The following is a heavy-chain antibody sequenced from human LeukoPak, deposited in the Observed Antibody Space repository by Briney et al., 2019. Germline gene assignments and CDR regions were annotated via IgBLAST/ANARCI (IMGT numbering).Heavy chain of an antibody. Sequence: ASVTVSFTASGYTFTSYGISWVRQAPGQGLEWMGWISAYNGNTNYAQKLQGRVTMTTDTSTSTAYMELRSLRSDDTAVYYCARDRGYILFDYWGQGTLVTVSS. V-gene: IGHV1-18*01. CDR2: ISAYNGNT. CDR1: GYTFTSYG. CDR3: ARDRGYILFDY. D-gene: IGHD5-18*01. J-gene: IGHJ4*02.